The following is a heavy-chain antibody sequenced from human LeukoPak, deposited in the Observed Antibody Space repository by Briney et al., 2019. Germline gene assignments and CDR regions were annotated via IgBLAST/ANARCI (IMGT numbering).Heavy chain of an antibody. Sequence: PGGSLRLSCAASGFTFRTYWMRWVRQAPGKGLEWVANIKQDGSEKYYVDSVKGRFTISRDNAKNSLYLQMNSLRAEDTAVYYCARVPGIAAAGYYYYYMDVWGKGTTVTVSS. J-gene: IGHJ6*03. D-gene: IGHD6-13*01. CDR3: ARVPGIAAAGYYYYYMDV. V-gene: IGHV3-7*01. CDR1: GFTFRTYW. CDR2: IKQDGSEK.